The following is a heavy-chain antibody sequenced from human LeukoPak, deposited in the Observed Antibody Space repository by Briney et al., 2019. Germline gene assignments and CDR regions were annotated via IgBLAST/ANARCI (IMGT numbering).Heavy chain of an antibody. CDR2: IKQDGSEK. CDR3: ARARDGYNPKYFQH. J-gene: IGHJ1*01. Sequence: QPGGSLRLSCAASGFTFSSYWMSWVRQAPGKGLEWVANIKQDGSEKYYVDSVKGRFTISRDKAKNSLYLQMNSLRTEDTAVYYCARARDGYNPKYFQHWGQGTLVTVSS. D-gene: IGHD5-24*01. V-gene: IGHV3-7*04. CDR1: GFTFSSYW.